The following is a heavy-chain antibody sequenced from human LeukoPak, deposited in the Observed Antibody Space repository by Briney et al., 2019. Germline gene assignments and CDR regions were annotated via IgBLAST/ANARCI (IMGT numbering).Heavy chain of an antibody. V-gene: IGHV3-9*01. Sequence: GGSPRLSCAASGFTFDDYAMHWVRQAPGKGLEWVSGISWNSGSIGYADSVKGRFTISRDNAKNSLYLQKNSLRAEDTALYFCAKDSGYDFRRGNWFDPWGQGTLVTVSS. D-gene: IGHD5-12*01. J-gene: IGHJ5*02. CDR1: GFTFDDYA. CDR3: AKDSGYDFRRGNWFDP. CDR2: ISWNSGSI.